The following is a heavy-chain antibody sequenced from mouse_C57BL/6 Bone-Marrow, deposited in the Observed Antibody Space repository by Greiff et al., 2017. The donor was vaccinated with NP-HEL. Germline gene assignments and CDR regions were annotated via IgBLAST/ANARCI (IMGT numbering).Heavy chain of an antibody. J-gene: IGHJ3*01. CDR1: GYTFTDYE. CDR3: TRGGTTVVPPAWFAY. CDR2: IDPETGGT. Sequence: VQLVESGAELVRPGASVTLSCKASGYTFTDYEMHWVKQTPVHGLEWIGAIDPETGGTAYNQKFKGKAILTADKSSSTAYMELRSLTSEDSAVYYCTRGGTTVVPPAWFAYWGQGTLVTVSA. D-gene: IGHD1-1*01. V-gene: IGHV1-15*01.